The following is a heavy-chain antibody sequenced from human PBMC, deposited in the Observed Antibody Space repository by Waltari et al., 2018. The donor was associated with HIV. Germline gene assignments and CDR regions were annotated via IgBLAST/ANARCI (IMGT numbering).Heavy chain of an antibody. J-gene: IGHJ6*02. Sequence: QVHLVQSGAAVKEPGSSVKVSCKLSGDTLSELSIHWVRQAPGKGLEWMGGCVPGDGETHHAQKFQDRVTRTEDTSTDTAYMELSSLTSEDTAVYFCATSGHGGPYYYGLDVWGQGTTVTVSS. CDR2: CVPGDGET. V-gene: IGHV1-24*01. D-gene: IGHD5-12*01. CDR3: ATSGHGGPYYYGLDV. CDR1: GDTLSELS.